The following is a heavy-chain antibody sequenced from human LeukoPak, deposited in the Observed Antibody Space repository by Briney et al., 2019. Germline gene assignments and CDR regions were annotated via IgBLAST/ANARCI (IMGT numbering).Heavy chain of an antibody. D-gene: IGHD3/OR15-3a*01. V-gene: IGHV4-30-2*01. Sequence: PSQTLSLTCAVSGGSISSGGYSWSWIRQPPGKGLEWIGYIYHSGSTYYNPSLKSRVTISVDTSKNQFSLKLSSVTAADTAVYYCARGRGDWAYGAFDIWGQGTMVTVSS. J-gene: IGHJ3*02. CDR1: GGSISSGGYS. CDR3: ARGRGDWAYGAFDI. CDR2: IYHSGST.